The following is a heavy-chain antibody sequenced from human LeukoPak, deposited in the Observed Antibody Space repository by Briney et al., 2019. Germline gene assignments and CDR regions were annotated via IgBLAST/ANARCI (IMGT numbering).Heavy chain of an antibody. CDR2: IIPIFGTA. J-gene: IGHJ4*02. Sequence: GASVKVSCKASGGTFSSYAISWVRQAPGRGLEWMGGIIPIFGTANYAQKFQGRVTITPDESTSTAYMELRSLRSEDTAVYYCARDPPLIPIAAAGDYWGQGTLVTVSS. D-gene: IGHD6-13*01. CDR1: GGTFSSYA. CDR3: ARDPPLIPIAAAGDY. V-gene: IGHV1-69*13.